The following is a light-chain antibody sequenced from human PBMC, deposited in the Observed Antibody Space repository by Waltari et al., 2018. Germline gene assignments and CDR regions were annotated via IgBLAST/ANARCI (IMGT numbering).Light chain of an antibody. CDR1: QTVLYSSNNKNY. CDR3: QQYYNTPLT. Sequence: IVMTQSPDSLAVSLGERATINCKSSQTVLYSSNNKNYLAWSQHKPRPPPKLLIYWASTRESGVPDRFSGSGSGTDFTLTISSLQAEDVAVYYCQQYYNTPLTFGGGTKVEIK. V-gene: IGKV4-1*01. CDR2: WAS. J-gene: IGKJ4*01.